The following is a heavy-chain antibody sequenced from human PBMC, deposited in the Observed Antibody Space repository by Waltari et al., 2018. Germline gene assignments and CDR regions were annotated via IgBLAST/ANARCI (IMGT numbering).Heavy chain of an antibody. J-gene: IGHJ4*02. CDR3: ANNEWGLPVX. Sequence: LQESGPXLVXXSEXLSXTCTXSGYSISRGYWWGWIRQPPGKGLEWISSIYYGGAIQYNPSLXSRATISTDTSKNQFSLXLTSVTAAXTAVYXCANNEWGLPVXWGQGTVVTVSS. D-gene: IGHD1-26*01. CDR2: IYYGGAI. CDR1: GYSISRGYW. V-gene: IGHV4-38-2*02.